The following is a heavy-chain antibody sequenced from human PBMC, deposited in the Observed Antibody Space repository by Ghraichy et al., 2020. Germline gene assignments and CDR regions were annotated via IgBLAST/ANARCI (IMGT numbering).Heavy chain of an antibody. D-gene: IGHD5-18*01. V-gene: IGHV4-59*08. CDR3: ARQRGEDSPMVIPWFDP. CDR2: IHYNGGT. Sequence: SETLLTCIVSGGSVSNNYWSWIRQPPGKGLEWLGYIHYNGGTKYNPSLKNRLAISLDTSKNQFSLKLTSVTAADTAVYYCARQRGEDSPMVIPWFDPWGPGTLVTVSS. J-gene: IGHJ5*02. CDR1: GGSVSNNY.